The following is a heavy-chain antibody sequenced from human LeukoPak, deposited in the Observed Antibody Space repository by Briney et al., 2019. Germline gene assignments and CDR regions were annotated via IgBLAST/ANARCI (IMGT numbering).Heavy chain of an antibody. V-gene: IGHV3-48*03. CDR1: GFTFNSYE. CDR3: ARERSGWYGSYFDF. D-gene: IGHD6-19*01. J-gene: IGHJ4*02. CDR2: ISSSGSTI. Sequence: GGSLRLSCAASGFTFNSYEMNWVRQAPGKGLEWISYISSSGSTIYYADSVKGRFTISRDNAKNSLYLQMNSLRAEDTAIYYCARERSGWYGSYFDFWGQGTLVTVSS.